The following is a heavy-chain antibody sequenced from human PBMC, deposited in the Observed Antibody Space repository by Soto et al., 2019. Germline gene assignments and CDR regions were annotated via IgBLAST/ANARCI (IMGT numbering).Heavy chain of an antibody. CDR3: ARDLGQLIPGGMDV. Sequence: PGGSLRLSCAASGFTFSSYSMHWVRQAPGKGLEWVAVIWYDGSNKYYADSVKGRFTISRDNSKNTLYLQMNSLRAEDTAVYYCARDLGQLIPGGMDVWGQGTTVTVSS. CDR1: GFTFSSYS. V-gene: IGHV3-33*01. CDR2: IWYDGSNK. D-gene: IGHD6-6*01. J-gene: IGHJ6*02.